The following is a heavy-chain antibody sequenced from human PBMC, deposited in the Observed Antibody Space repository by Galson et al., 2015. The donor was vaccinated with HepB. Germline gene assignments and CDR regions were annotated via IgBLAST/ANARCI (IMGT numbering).Heavy chain of an antibody. Sequence: SLRLSCAGSGFSFSNAWMSWVRQAPGKGLEWVGRIKSKTDTGSATTEYAEFVKGRFTMSRDDSKKTLYLQMSSLKTEDTALYYCMTAGIFARGGQGTLITVSS. CDR1: GFSFSNAW. CDR3: MTAGIFAR. J-gene: IGHJ4*02. V-gene: IGHV3-15*01. D-gene: IGHD3-3*02. CDR2: IKSKTDTGSATT.